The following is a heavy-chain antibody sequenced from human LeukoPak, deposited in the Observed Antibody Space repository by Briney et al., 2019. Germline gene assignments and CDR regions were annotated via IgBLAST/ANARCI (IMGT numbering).Heavy chain of an antibody. J-gene: IGHJ4*02. CDR3: ARGLGGNTRRFDY. CDR1: GGSISSGGSY. D-gene: IGHD2-2*01. V-gene: IGHV4-31*03. CDR2: IYYSGST. Sequence: SSQTLSLTCTVSGGSISSGGSYWSWIRQHPGKGLEWIGYIYYSGSTYYNPSLKSRVNILLDTSENQFSLTLSSVTAADTALYYCARGLGGNTRRFDYWGQGTLVTVSS.